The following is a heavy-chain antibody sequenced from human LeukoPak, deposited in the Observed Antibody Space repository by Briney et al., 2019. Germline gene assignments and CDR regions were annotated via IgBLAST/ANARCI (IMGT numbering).Heavy chain of an antibody. D-gene: IGHD3-16*01. J-gene: IGHJ4*02. V-gene: IGHV3-30*04. CDR3: AREGSLYTFDY. Sequence: GRSLRLSCAASGSTFSTYAMHWVRQAPGKGLEWVAVISYDGNNKEYEDSVKGRFTISRDNSKNTLYLQMNSLRTEDTAVYYCAREGSLYTFDYWGQGTLVTVSS. CDR1: GSTFSTYA. CDR2: ISYDGNNK.